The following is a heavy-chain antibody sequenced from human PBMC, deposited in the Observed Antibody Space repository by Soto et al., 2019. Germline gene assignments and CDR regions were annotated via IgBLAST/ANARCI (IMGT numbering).Heavy chain of an antibody. J-gene: IGHJ4*02. CDR3: ARGPSGDKVDY. Sequence: TSETLSLTCTVSSGSISSTIYSWDWIRQPPGKGLEWIGSIFYSGSTYYNPSLTSRVTISVDTSNNQFSLKLSSVSAADTAVYYCARGPSGDKVDYWGQGTLVTVSS. D-gene: IGHD7-27*01. V-gene: IGHV4-39*07. CDR2: IFYSGST. CDR1: SGSISSTIYS.